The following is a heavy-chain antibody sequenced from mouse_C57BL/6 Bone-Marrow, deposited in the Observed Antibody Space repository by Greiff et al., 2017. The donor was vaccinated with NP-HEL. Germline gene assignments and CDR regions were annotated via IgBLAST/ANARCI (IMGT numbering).Heavy chain of an antibody. D-gene: IGHD2-5*01. V-gene: IGHV7-1*01. CDR1: GFTFSDFY. CDR3: ARDAGSKRAMDY. CDR2: SRNKANDYTT. J-gene: IGHJ4*01. Sequence: EVKLVESGGGLVQSGRSLRLSCATSGFTFSDFYMEWVRQAPGKGLEWIAASRNKANDYTTEYSASVKGRFIVSRDTSQSILYLQMNALRAEDTAIYYCARDAGSKRAMDYWGQGTSVTVSS.